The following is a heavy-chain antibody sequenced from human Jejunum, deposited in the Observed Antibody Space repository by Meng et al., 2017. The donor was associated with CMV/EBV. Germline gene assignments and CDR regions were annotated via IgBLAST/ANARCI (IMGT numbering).Heavy chain of an antibody. D-gene: IGHD2/OR15-2a*01. Sequence: VQLVPSGSELKKPGASGKVSCKASGYTFSTYTIHWVRQAHGRGLEWMGWISTNTGTPTYTQGFTRRFVFSLATSVSTAYLQISSLKAEDTAVYYCARGGNFDPWGQGTLVTVSS. J-gene: IGHJ5*02. CDR3: ARGGNFDP. V-gene: IGHV7-4-1*02. CDR1: GYTFSTYT. CDR2: ISTNTGTP.